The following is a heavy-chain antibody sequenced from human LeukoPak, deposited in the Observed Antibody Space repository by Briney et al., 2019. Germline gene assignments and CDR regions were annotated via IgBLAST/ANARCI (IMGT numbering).Heavy chain of an antibody. V-gene: IGHV3-23*01. CDR1: GFTFSSYA. D-gene: IGHD2-2*01. CDR2: ISGSGGST. J-gene: IGHJ4*02. Sequence: PGGSLRLSCAASGFTFSSYAMSWVRQAPGKGLEWVSAISGSGGSTYYADSVKGRFTISRDNSKNTLYLQMNSLRAEDTAVYYCARDQKYCSSTSCYFVGDYWGQGTLVTVSS. CDR3: ARDQKYCSSTSCYFVGDY.